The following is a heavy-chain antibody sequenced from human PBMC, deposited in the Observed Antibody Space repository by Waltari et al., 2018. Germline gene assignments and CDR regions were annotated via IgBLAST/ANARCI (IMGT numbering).Heavy chain of an antibody. CDR1: GGSFSGYY. V-gene: IGHV4-34*01. D-gene: IGHD6-19*01. J-gene: IGHJ5*02. Sequence: QVQLQQWGAGLLKPSETLSLTCAVYGGSFSGYYWSWIRQPPGKGLEWIGEINHSGSTNYNPSLKRRVTITRDTAASTAYMGLSSLRSEDTAVYYCARQKKVAGTLNWFDPWGQGTLVTVSS. CDR2: INHSGST. CDR3: ARQKKVAGTLNWFDP.